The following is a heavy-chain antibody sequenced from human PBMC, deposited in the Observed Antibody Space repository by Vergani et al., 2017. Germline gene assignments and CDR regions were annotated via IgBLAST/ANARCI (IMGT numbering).Heavy chain of an antibody. Sequence: QVRLQESGPGLVKPSETLSLTCSVSGGSMSGHYWSWIRQPPGKELEWFGYMYHSGSTNYNPSLETRVTISGDTSKNQFSMKLNSVTAADTAVYYCGRVADFYGLGSRLLDLWGQGILVTVSS. V-gene: IGHV4-59*11. D-gene: IGHD3-10*01. CDR2: MYHSGST. CDR3: GRVADFYGLGSRLLDL. CDR1: GGSMSGHY. J-gene: IGHJ5*02.